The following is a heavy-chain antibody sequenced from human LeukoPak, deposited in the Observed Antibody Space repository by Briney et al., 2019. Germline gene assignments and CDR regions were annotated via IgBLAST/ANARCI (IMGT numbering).Heavy chain of an antibody. CDR2: IYYSGST. J-gene: IGHJ4*02. CDR3: ARGRGVAGIDY. CDR1: GGSISSYY. Sequence: SETLSLTCAVSGGSISSYYWSWIRQPPGKGLEWIGYIYYSGSTNYNPSLKSRVTISVDTSKNQFSLKLSSVTAADTAVYYCARGRGVAGIDYWGQGTLVTVSS. D-gene: IGHD6-19*01. V-gene: IGHV4-59*12.